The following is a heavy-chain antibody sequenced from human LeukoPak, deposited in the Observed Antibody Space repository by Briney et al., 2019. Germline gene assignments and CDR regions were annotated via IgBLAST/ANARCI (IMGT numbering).Heavy chain of an antibody. D-gene: IGHD6-19*01. J-gene: IGHJ4*02. Sequence: GEALKISCRGSGYSFTSYWIGWVRQMPGKGLEWMGSIYPGESDTRYSLSFQGQVTISADKSIRPAYLRWSRLKASDTAMYYCARRSSGWSVLDYWGQGTLVTVSS. V-gene: IGHV5-51*01. CDR3: ARRSSGWSVLDY. CDR1: GYSFTSYW. CDR2: IYPGESDT.